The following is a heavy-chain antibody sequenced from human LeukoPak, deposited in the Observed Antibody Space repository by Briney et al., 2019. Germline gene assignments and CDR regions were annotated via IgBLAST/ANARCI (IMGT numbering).Heavy chain of an antibody. J-gene: IGHJ4*02. V-gene: IGHV7-4-1*02. Sequence: GASVKVSCKASGYTFTGYYIHWVRQAPGQGLEWMGWINTNTGNPTYAQGFTGRFVFSLDTSVSTAYLQISSLKAEDTAVYYCARLVTTVGNGYFDYWGQGTLVTVSS. D-gene: IGHD4-23*01. CDR1: GYTFTGYY. CDR3: ARLVTTVGNGYFDY. CDR2: INTNTGNP.